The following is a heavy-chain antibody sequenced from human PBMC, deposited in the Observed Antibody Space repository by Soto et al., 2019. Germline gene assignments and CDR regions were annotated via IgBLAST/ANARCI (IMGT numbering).Heavy chain of an antibody. Sequence: EERLVESGGGLVQPGGSLRLSCAASGFTFSSYWMTWVRQAPGKGLEWVANIKKDESKKSYLDSVRGRFTISRDNAKNSLYLQMDSLTAEDTALYYCARDVFPGSSSWYFDAFDLWGQGTMVTVSS. J-gene: IGHJ3*01. V-gene: IGHV3-7*05. CDR1: GFTFSSYW. D-gene: IGHD6-13*01. CDR3: ARDVFPGSSSWYFDAFDL. CDR2: IKKDESKK.